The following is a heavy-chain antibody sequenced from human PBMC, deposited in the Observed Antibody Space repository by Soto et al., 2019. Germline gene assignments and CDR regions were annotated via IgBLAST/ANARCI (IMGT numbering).Heavy chain of an antibody. Sequence: GGSLRLSCAASGFTFSSYAIHWVRQAPGRGLEWVSAISHEGNNKYYTDSVKGRFTISRDNSKNTLYLQMNSLRADDTAVYYCARGGGYCSPNSHGTDYWGQGTLVTVSS. CDR3: ARGGGYCSPNSHGTDY. CDR2: ISHEGNNK. CDR1: GFTFSSYA. V-gene: IGHV3-30-3*01. J-gene: IGHJ4*02. D-gene: IGHD2-15*01.